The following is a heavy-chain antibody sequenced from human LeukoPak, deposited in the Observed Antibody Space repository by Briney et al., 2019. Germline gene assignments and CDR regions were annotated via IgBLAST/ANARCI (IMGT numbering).Heavy chain of an antibody. V-gene: IGHV3-23*01. CDR2: INGSGGGT. J-gene: IGHJ3*02. CDR3: AKVSPNSIFGVVIPSPGAFDI. Sequence: GASLRLSCAASGFTFSSYAMSWVRQAPRKGLEWVSAINGSGGGTYYADSVKGRFTISRDKSKNTLYLHMNSLRAEDTAVYYCAKVSPNSIFGVVIPSPGAFDIWGQGTMVTVSS. CDR1: GFTFSSYA. D-gene: IGHD3-3*01.